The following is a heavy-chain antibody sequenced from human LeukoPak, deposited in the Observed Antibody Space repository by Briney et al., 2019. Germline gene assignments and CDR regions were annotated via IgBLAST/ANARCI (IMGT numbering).Heavy chain of an antibody. V-gene: IGHV5-51*01. CDR2: ISPGDSDT. Sequence: GESLKISCKVSGYSFTSYWIAWVRQMPGKGLEWMEIISPGDSDTRYSPSFQGQVTISADKSISTAYLQWSSLKASDTAMYYCARTITIFGVVSSMDVWGQGTTVTASS. CDR1: GYSFTSYW. CDR3: ARTITIFGVVSSMDV. D-gene: IGHD3-3*01. J-gene: IGHJ6*02.